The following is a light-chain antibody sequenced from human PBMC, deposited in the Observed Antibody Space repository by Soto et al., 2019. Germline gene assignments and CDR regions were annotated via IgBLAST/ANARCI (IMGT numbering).Light chain of an antibody. J-gene: IGLJ1*01. CDR2: EVS. V-gene: IGLV2-14*01. CDR1: SSDVGNYKY. Sequence: QSLLTQPASLSGSPGQSLTLSCTGTSSDVGNYKYVSWYQQHPGKAPKLMIYEVSNRPSGVSNRCSGSKSGKTASLTISGLQAEDETDYYCFSYTSSGTYVFGTGTKVTVL. CDR3: FSYTSSGTYV.